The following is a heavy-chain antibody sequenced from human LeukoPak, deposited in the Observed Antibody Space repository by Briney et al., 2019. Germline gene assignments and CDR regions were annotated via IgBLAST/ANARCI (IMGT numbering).Heavy chain of an antibody. V-gene: IGHV1-18*01. Sequence: GASVTVSCKASGYTFTSYGISWVRQAPGQGLEWMGWISAYNGNTNYAQKLQGRVTMTTDTSTSTAYMELRSLRSDDTAVYYCARESNPGIAVAGTGDYWGQGTLVTVSS. D-gene: IGHD6-19*01. CDR3: ARESNPGIAVAGTGDY. J-gene: IGHJ4*02. CDR1: GYTFTSYG. CDR2: ISAYNGNT.